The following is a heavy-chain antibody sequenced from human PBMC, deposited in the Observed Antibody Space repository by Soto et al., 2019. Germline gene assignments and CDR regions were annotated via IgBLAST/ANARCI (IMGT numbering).Heavy chain of an antibody. CDR3: AKAQYYYDSSGLYYFDY. Sequence: GGSLRLSCAASGFKFSDYWMSWVRQAPGKGLEWVGNIKHDTSEAHYADSVKGRFTITRDNIKNFLFLQMNSLRAEDTAVYYCAKAQYYYDSSGLYYFDYWGQGTLVTVSS. D-gene: IGHD3-22*01. V-gene: IGHV3-7*03. J-gene: IGHJ4*02. CDR1: GFKFSDYW. CDR2: IKHDTSEA.